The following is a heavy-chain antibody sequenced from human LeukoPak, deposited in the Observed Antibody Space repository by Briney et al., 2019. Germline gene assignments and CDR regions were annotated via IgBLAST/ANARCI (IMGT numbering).Heavy chain of an antibody. Sequence: PGGSLRLSCAASGFTFSNYAMSWVRQAPGKGLEGVSAISTSGGSTYYADSVKGRFTISRDNPKNTLYLQMNSLRAEDTAVYYCAHGRGYDSSTYLYYFDDWGQGTLVTVSS. D-gene: IGHD3-22*01. CDR3: AHGRGYDSSTYLYYFDD. V-gene: IGHV3-23*01. CDR1: GFTFSNYA. CDR2: ISTSGGST. J-gene: IGHJ4*02.